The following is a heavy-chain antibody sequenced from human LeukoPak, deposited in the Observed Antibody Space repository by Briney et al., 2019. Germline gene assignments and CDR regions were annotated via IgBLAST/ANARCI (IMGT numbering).Heavy chain of an antibody. CDR3: ARDIYCSSTSCREEGGFDY. J-gene: IGHJ4*02. CDR2: IYTSGST. D-gene: IGHD2-2*01. Sequence: SETLSLTCTVSGGSISSYYWSWIRQPAGKGLEWIGRIYTSGSTNYNPSLKSRVTMSVDTSKNQFSQKLSSVTAADTAVYYCARDIYCSSTSCREEGGFDYWGQGTLVTASS. V-gene: IGHV4-4*07. CDR1: GGSISSYY.